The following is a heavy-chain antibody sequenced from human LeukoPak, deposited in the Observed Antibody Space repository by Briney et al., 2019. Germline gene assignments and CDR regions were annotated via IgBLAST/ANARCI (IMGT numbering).Heavy chain of an antibody. Sequence: SETLSLTCTVSGGSISSYYWSWIRQPPGKGLEWIGYIYYSGSTNYNPSLTSRVTISVDTSKNQFSLKLSSVTAADTAVYYCARGPRRINWWFDPWGQGTLVTVSS. J-gene: IGHJ5*02. CDR1: GGSISSYY. V-gene: IGHV4-59*01. CDR2: IYYSGST. CDR3: ARGPRRINWWFDP.